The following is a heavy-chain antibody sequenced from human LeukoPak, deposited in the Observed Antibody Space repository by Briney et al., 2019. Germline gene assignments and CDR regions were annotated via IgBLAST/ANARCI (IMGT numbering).Heavy chain of an antibody. CDR3: ARDTGHLILGDY. CDR1: GFTVSSNY. CDR2: IWYDGSQK. V-gene: IGHV3-33*08. J-gene: IGHJ4*02. Sequence: PGGSLRLSCAASGFTVSSNYMSWVRQAPGKGLEWVAVIWYDGSQKYYADSVKGRFTISRDNSKNTLYLQMNSLTAEDTAVYYCARDTGHLILGDYWGQGTLVIVSS. D-gene: IGHD7-27*01.